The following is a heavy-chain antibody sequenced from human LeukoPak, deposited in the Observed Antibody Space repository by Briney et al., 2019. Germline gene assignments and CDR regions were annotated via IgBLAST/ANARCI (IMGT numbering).Heavy chain of an antibody. CDR2: VDYSGTT. D-gene: IGHD3-3*02. CDR1: GDSNSTYY. J-gene: IGHJ4*02. CDR3: VKSFSHDPFDY. Sequence: KPSETQTLTCTLSGDSNSTYYWTWIRQPPGKGLEWIGYVDYSGTTSYNPSLKSRVTISVDTSKNQFSLNLSSVTSADTAVYYCVKSFSHDPFDYWGQGTLVTVSS. V-gene: IGHV4-59*01.